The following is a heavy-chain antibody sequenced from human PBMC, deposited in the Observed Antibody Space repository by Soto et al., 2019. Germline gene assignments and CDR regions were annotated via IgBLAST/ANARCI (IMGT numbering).Heavy chain of an antibody. CDR1: GGTFSSYA. Sequence: SVKVSCKASGGTFSSYAISWVRQAPGQGLEWMGGIIPIFGTANYAQKFQGRVTITADESTSTAYMELSSLRSEHTAVYYCARDRGDVVVVPMYVWGQGITVAVSS. CDR2: IIPIFGTA. J-gene: IGHJ6*01. D-gene: IGHD2-2*01. V-gene: IGHV1-69*13. CDR3: ARDRGDVVVVPMYV.